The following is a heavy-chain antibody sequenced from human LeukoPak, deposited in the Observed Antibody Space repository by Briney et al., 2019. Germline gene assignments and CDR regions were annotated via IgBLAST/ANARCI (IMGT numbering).Heavy chain of an antibody. Sequence: SETLPLTCTVSGGSISSADYYWSWIRPHPGRELEWIGDIYFGGNSFYTLSFKSRVSIAIDTTKHQFSLKFISVTAADTAVYYCARAHSSGWPHMFDPWGQGTLVTVPS. CDR3: ARAHSSGWPHMFDP. CDR2: IYFGGNS. V-gene: IGHV4-39*01. D-gene: IGHD6-19*01. CDR1: GGSISSADYY. J-gene: IGHJ5*02.